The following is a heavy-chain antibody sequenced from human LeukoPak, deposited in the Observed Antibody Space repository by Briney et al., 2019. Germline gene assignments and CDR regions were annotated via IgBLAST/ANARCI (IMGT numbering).Heavy chain of an antibody. CDR1: VGSISYYY. CDR3: ARLSTVTTSFDY. Sequence: SGTLSPTCTVSVGSISYYYWNWIRQPPGTGLERIGRIYTSGRTYYNPSLKSRVSMSVDTSKNQFSLKLSSVTAADTAVYYCARLSTVTTSFDYWGQGTLVTVSS. J-gene: IGHJ4*02. V-gene: IGHV4-4*07. CDR2: IYTSGRT. D-gene: IGHD4-11*01.